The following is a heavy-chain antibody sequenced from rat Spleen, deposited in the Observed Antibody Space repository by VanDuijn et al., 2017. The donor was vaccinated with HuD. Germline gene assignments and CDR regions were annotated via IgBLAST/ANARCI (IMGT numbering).Heavy chain of an antibody. CDR3: ASLLYTPDYLGVMDA. CDR2: ISSGGGGI. V-gene: IGHV5S23*01. CDR1: EFTFSDYN. J-gene: IGHJ4*01. D-gene: IGHD1-6*01. Sequence: EVQLVESGGGLIQPGRSLKLSCAASEFTFSDYNMAWVRQAPKKGLEWVAYISSGGGGIYYPDSVQGRFTISRHNAKSTLYLQMDSLRSEDTASYYCASLLYTPDYLGVMDAWGQGASVTVSS.